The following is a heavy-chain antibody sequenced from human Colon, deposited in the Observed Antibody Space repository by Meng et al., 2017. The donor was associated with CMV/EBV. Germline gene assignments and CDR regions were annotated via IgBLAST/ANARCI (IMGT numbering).Heavy chain of an antibody. Sequence: SESLSLTCTVSGGSISSGAHYWSWIRQHPGKGLEWIGYIYYSGSTYYNPSLKSRVTISVDTSKNQFSLKLSSVTAADTAVYYWARERDLDCSSTSCYTHGWFDPWGQGTLVTVSS. J-gene: IGHJ5*02. CDR1: GGSISSGAHY. V-gene: IGHV4-31*03. CDR3: ARERDLDCSSTSCYTHGWFDP. D-gene: IGHD2-2*02. CDR2: IYYSGST.